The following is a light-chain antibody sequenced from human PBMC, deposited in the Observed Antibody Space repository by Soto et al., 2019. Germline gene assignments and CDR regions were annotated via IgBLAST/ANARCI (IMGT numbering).Light chain of an antibody. CDR2: KAS. CDR1: QSISNW. J-gene: IGKJ1*01. Sequence: DIQMTQSPSTLSASVGDRVTITCRASQSISNWLAWYQQKPGKAPKVLIYKASSLESGVPPRFSGSRSGTKFNLTISSLQLDDFASYYCQQYNSYCTFGQGTKVDIK. V-gene: IGKV1-5*03. CDR3: QQYNSYCT.